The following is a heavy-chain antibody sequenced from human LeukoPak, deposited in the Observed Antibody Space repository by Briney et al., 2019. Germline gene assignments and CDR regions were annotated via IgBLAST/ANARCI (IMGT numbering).Heavy chain of an antibody. CDR1: GFTFSSYS. D-gene: IGHD2-2*01. V-gene: IGHV3-21*01. CDR2: ISSSSSYI. CDR3: AIDPDRVPAAYDY. J-gene: IGHJ4*02. Sequence: PGGSLRLSCAASGFTFSSYSMNWVRQAPGKGLEWVSSISSSSSYIYYADSVKGRFTISRDNAKNSLYLQMNSLRAEDTAVYYCAIDPDRVPAAYDYSGQGTLVTVSS.